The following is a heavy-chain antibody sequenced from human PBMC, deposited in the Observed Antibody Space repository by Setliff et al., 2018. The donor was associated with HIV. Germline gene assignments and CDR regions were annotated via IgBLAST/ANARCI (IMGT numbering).Heavy chain of an antibody. D-gene: IGHD2-21*01. CDR2: ISGDNGNT. V-gene: IGHV1-18*04. CDR1: GYTFTDNY. J-gene: IGHJ6*03. CDR3: ARLSIPAYYYMDV. Sequence: GASVKVSCKASGYTFTDNYIHWVRQAPGQGLEWMGWISGDNGNTKYAQKLQGRVTMTTVTSTSTAYMELRSLRSDDTAVYYCARLSIPAYYYMDVWGKGTTVTVSS.